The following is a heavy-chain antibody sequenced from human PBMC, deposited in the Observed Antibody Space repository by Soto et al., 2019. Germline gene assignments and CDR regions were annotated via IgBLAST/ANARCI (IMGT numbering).Heavy chain of an antibody. CDR2: ISGSGGST. V-gene: IGHV3-23*01. J-gene: IGHJ6*03. Sequence: GGSLRLSCAASGFTFSSYAMSWVRQAPGKGLEWVSAISGSGGSTYYADSVKGRFTISRDNSKNTLYLQMNSLRAEDTAVYYCANPYYDILTGFDFSYYMDVWGKGTTVTVSS. D-gene: IGHD3-9*01. CDR1: GFTFSSYA. CDR3: ANPYYDILTGFDFSYYMDV.